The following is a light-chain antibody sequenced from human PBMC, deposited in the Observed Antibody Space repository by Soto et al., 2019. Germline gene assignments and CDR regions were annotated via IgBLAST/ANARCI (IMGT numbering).Light chain of an antibody. V-gene: IGKV3-15*01. CDR1: QSVSNN. J-gene: IGKJ1*01. CDR3: QQDNNWWT. Sequence: EVVMTQSPATMSVSPGERATLSCRASQSVSNNLAWYQQKPGQAPRLLIYGASTRATGIPARFSGSGSGTEFTLTISSLQSEDFAVYYCQQDNNWWTFGQGTKVEIK. CDR2: GAS.